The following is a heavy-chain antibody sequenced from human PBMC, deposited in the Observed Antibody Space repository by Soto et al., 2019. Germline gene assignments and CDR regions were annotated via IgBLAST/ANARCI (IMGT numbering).Heavy chain of an antibody. Sequence: GGSLTLFCAASGFTVSIFAMSWVRQSPGKGLEWVSTISGSGGSTYYADAVKGRFSISRDNSMGTLYLQMKSLRVEDTVIYYCAKEVSLGSSVGLGYWGHGTLVTVSS. V-gene: IGHV3-23*01. J-gene: IGHJ4*01. CDR1: GFTVSIFA. D-gene: IGHD7-27*01. CDR2: ISGSGGST. CDR3: AKEVSLGSSVGLGY.